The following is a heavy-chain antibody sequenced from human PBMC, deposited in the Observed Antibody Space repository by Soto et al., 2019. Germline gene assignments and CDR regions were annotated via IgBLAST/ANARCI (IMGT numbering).Heavy chain of an antibody. V-gene: IGHV3-21*01. CDR1: GFTFSGYS. Sequence: EVQLVESGGGLVKPGESLRLSCTASGFTFSGYSMNWVRQSPGKGLEWVSSISPSSDYMFYADSVKGRFTISRDNAKKSLYLQVNSLRAEDTAIYYCARISGSASGNYYRDYWGQGTLVTVSS. J-gene: IGHJ4*02. CDR3: ARISGSASGNYYRDY. D-gene: IGHD3-10*01. CDR2: ISPSSDYM.